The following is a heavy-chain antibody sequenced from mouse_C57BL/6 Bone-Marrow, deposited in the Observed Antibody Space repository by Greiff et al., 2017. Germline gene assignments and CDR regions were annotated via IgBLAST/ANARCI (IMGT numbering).Heavy chain of an antibody. J-gene: IGHJ2*01. CDR2: INPNNGGT. D-gene: IGHD2-3*01. V-gene: IGHV1-26*01. CDR1: GYTFTDYY. Sequence: VQLQQSGPELVKPGASVKISCKASGYTFTDYYMNWVKQSHGKSLEWIGDINPNNGGTSYNQKFKGKATLTVDKSSSTAYMELRSLTSEDSSVYYCSRGRWLPTIDYWGQGTTLTVSS. CDR3: SRGRWLPTIDY.